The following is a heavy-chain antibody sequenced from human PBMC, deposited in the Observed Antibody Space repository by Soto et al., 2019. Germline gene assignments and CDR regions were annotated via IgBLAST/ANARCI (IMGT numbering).Heavy chain of an antibody. J-gene: IGHJ4*02. D-gene: IGHD5-12*01. CDR3: ASRYSGYDSALDY. Sequence: QVQLVQSGAEVKKPGSSVKVSCKASGGIFSSYAISWVRQAHGQGLEWMGGIIPIFGTANYAQKFQGRVTITAVESTSTAYMELSSLRSEDTAVYYCASRYSGYDSALDYWGQGTLVTVSS. CDR2: IIPIFGTA. CDR1: GGIFSSYA. V-gene: IGHV1-69*12.